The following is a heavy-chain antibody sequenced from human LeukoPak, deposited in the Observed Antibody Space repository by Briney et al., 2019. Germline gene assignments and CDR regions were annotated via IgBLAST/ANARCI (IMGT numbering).Heavy chain of an antibody. CDR2: ISYDGSNK. Sequence: PGRSLRLSCAASGFTFSSYGMHWVRQAPGKGLEWVAVISYDGSNKYYADSVKGRFTISKGNSKNTLYLQMNSLRAEDTAVYYCAKDYSYGYVSDYWGQGTLVTVSS. CDR3: AKDYSYGYVSDY. D-gene: IGHD5-18*01. J-gene: IGHJ4*02. V-gene: IGHV3-30*18. CDR1: GFTFSSYG.